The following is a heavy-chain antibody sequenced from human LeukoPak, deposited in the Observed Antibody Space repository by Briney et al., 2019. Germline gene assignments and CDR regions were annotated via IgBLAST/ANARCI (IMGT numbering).Heavy chain of an antibody. D-gene: IGHD3-10*01. V-gene: IGHV4-34*01. Sequence: PSETLSLTCAVYGGSFSGYYWSWIRQPPGKGLEWIGEINHSGSTNYNPSLKSRVTISVDTSKNQFSLKLSSVTAADTAVYYCARQGLWFGELDNWFDPWGQGTLVTVSS. CDR2: INHSGST. CDR1: GGSFSGYY. J-gene: IGHJ5*02. CDR3: ARQGLWFGELDNWFDP.